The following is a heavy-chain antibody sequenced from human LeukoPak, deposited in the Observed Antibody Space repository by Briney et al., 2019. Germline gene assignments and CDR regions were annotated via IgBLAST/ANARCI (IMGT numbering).Heavy chain of an antibody. D-gene: IGHD3-10*02. CDR3: AELGITMIGGV. CDR2: ISSSGSTI. Sequence: GGSLRLSCAASGFTFSSYEMNWVRQAPGKGLEWVSYISSSGSTIYYADSVKGRFTISRDNAKSSLYLQMNSLRAEDTAVYYCAELGITMIGGVWGKGTTVTISS. CDR1: GFTFSSYE. V-gene: IGHV3-48*03. J-gene: IGHJ6*04.